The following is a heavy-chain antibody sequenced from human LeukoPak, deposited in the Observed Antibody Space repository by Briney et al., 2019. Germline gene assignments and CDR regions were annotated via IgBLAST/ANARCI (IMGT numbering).Heavy chain of an antibody. CDR3: GREGATVSTQIDY. D-gene: IGHD4-17*01. CDR1: GFTVSANY. J-gene: IGHJ4*02. CDR2: IYSGGST. V-gene: IGHV3-53*01. Sequence: GGSLRLSCAASGFTVSANYMNWVRQAPGKGLEWVSVIYSGGSTYYADSVKGRFTISRDNAKNTLYLQMNSLRAEDTAVYFCGREGATVSTQIDYWGQGTLATVSS.